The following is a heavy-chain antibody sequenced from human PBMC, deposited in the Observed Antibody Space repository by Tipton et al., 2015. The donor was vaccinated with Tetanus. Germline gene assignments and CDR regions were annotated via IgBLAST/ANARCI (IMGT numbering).Heavy chain of an antibody. J-gene: IGHJ3*02. V-gene: IGHV3-23*01. D-gene: IGHD5-24*01. CDR1: GFTFSSYA. CDR3: AKTRDGYNYWMVGAFDI. Sequence: SLRLSCAASGFTFSSYAMSWVRQAPGKGLEWVSAISGSGGSTYYADSVKGRFTISRDNSKNTLYLQMNSLRAEDTAVYYCAKTRDGYNYWMVGAFDIWGQGTMVTVSS. CDR2: ISGSGGST.